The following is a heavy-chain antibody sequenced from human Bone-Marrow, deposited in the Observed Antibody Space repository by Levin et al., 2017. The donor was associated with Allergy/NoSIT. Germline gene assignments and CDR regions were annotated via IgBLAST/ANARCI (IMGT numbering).Heavy chain of an antibody. Sequence: GGSLRLSCAASGFTFDDYAMHWVRQAPGKGLEWVSGISWNSGSIGYADSVKGRFTISRDNAKNSLYLQMNSLRAEDTALYYCAKDSGKGDYYGSGSYRAGGMDVWGQGTTVTVSS. CDR3: AKDSGKGDYYGSGSYRAGGMDV. CDR1: GFTFDDYA. V-gene: IGHV3-9*01. D-gene: IGHD3-10*01. J-gene: IGHJ6*02. CDR2: ISWNSGSI.